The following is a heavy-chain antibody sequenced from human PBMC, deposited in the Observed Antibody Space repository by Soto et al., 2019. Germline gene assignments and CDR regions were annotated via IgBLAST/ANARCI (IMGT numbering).Heavy chain of an antibody. CDR2: IYYSGTSGST. V-gene: IGHV4-59*01. J-gene: IGHJ4*02. CDR1: GGSISDYN. CDR3: ASGRWVQLPGY. Sequence: QVQLQESGPGLVKPSETLSLTCTVSGGSISDYNWSWIRQSPGKGLEWIGYIYYSGTSGSTNYNPSLKRRVTISVDTSKNQFSLKLISVTAADTAVYYCASGRWVQLPGYWGQGMLVTVSS. D-gene: IGHD5-12*01.